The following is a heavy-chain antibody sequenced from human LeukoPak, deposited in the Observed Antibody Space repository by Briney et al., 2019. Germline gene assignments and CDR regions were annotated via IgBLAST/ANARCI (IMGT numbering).Heavy chain of an antibody. V-gene: IGHV3-48*03. CDR2: ISNSGSSI. Sequence: PGGSLRLSCAASGFTFSSYEMNWVRQAPGKGLEWVSYISNSGSSIYYADSVKGRFTISRDNAKKSLYLQMNSLRAEDTAVYYCARAGYCFDYWGQGTLVTVSS. CDR1: GFTFSSYE. J-gene: IGHJ4*02. CDR3: ARAGYCFDY.